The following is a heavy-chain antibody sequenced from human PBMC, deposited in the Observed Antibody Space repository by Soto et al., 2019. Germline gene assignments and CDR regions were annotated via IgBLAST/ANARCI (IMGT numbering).Heavy chain of an antibody. D-gene: IGHD3-22*01. CDR3: ARVRDYYDSSGYYFPLFDY. J-gene: IGHJ4*02. V-gene: IGHV3-21*01. Sequence: EVQLVESGGGLVKPGGSLRLSCAASGFTFSSYSMNWVRQAPGKGLEWVSSISSSSSYIYYADSVKGRFTISRDNAKNSLYLQMNSLRAEDTDVYYCARVRDYYDSSGYYFPLFDYWGQGTLVTVSS. CDR2: ISSSSSYI. CDR1: GFTFSSYS.